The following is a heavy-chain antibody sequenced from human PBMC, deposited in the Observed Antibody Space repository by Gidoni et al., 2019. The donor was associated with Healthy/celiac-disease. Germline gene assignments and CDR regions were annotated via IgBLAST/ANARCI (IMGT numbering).Heavy chain of an antibody. CDR2: IKSKTDGGTT. CDR1: GFPFSHAG. CDR3: TSPGYSSGQFDY. J-gene: IGHJ4*02. D-gene: IGHD6-19*01. Sequence: EVQLVESGGGLVKPGGSLRPSCEASGFPFSHAGLRWVRQAPGKGLEWVGRIKSKTDGGTTDYAAPVKGRFTISRDDSKNTLYLQMNSLKTEDTAVYYCTSPGYSSGQFDYWGQGTLVTVSS. V-gene: IGHV3-15*01.